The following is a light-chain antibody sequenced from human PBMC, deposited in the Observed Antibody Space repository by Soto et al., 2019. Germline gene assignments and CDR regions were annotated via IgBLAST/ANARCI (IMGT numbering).Light chain of an antibody. J-gene: IGKJ2*01. V-gene: IGKV3-15*01. Sequence: VLTQSPATLSVSPGGRVTLSCRASQSVSSLLAWYQQKPGQAPRLLIYSTSTRATGIPARFSGSGSGTEFTLTISSLQSEDFAIYYCQQYHYWPYTFGQGTNLEIK. CDR3: QQYHYWPYT. CDR2: STS. CDR1: QSVSSL.